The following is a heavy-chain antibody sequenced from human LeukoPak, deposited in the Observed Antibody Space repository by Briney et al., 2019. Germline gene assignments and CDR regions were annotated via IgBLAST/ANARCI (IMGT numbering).Heavy chain of an antibody. CDR1: GFTVSSND. CDR2: LYSGGNT. CDR3: AGVMRGAFDI. Sequence: GGSLRLSCAASGFTVSSNDMNWVRQAPGKGLEWVSLLYSGGNTYYADSVKGRFTISRDNSKNTLYLQLDSLRAEDTAVYYCAGVMRGAFDIWGQGTLVTVSS. J-gene: IGHJ3*02. V-gene: IGHV3-53*01.